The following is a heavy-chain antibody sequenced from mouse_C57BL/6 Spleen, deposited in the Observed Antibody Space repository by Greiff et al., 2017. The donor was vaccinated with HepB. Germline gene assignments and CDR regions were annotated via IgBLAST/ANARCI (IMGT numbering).Heavy chain of an antibody. CDR3: ARGDSSGYGY. D-gene: IGHD3-2*02. CDR1: GYAFSSSW. J-gene: IGHJ2*01. V-gene: IGHV1-82*01. CDR2: IYPGDGDT. Sequence: QVQLKESGPELVKPGASVKISCKASGYAFSSSWMNWVKQRPGKGLEWIGRIYPGDGDTNYNGKFKGKATLTADKSSSTAYMQLSSLTSEDSAVYFCARGDSSGYGYWGQGTTLTVSS.